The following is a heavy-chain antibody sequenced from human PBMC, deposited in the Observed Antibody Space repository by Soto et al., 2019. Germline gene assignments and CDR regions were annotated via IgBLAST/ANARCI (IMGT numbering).Heavy chain of an antibody. CDR3: ARRTSGWYLDY. CDR2: ISGSGDST. D-gene: IGHD6-19*01. Sequence: EVQLLESGGGLIQRGGSLRLSCAASGFTFSSYAMSWVRQAPGKGLEWVSVISGSGDSTYYADSVKGRFTISRDNSKNTLYLQMNSLRAEDTAVYYCARRTSGWYLDYWGQGTLVTVSS. V-gene: IGHV3-23*01. CDR1: GFTFSSYA. J-gene: IGHJ4*02.